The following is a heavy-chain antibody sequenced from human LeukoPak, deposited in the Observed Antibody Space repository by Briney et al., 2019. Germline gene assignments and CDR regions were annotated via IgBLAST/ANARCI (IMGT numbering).Heavy chain of an antibody. Sequence: ASVKVSCKASDYTFTSYGISWVRQAPGQGLEWMGWISVYNGDTNYPQKFQGRVTMTTDTSTSTAYMELRSLRSDDTAVYYCAREAVVVVPAAMPRYYYYMDVWGKGTTVTISS. CDR1: DYTFTSYG. CDR3: AREAVVVVPAAMPRYYYYMDV. D-gene: IGHD2-2*01. V-gene: IGHV1-18*01. J-gene: IGHJ6*03. CDR2: ISVYNGDT.